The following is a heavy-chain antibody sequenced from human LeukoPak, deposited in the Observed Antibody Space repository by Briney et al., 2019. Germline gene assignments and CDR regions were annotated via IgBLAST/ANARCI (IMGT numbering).Heavy chain of an antibody. J-gene: IGHJ5*02. Sequence: PGGSLRLSCAASGFTFSNSWMSWVRQAPGKGLEWVATIKPDGSAQYYVDSVKGRFTISRDNAKNSLFLQINSLRAEDTAVYYCANGGTYSNGPWGQGTLVTVSS. CDR2: IKPDGSAQ. CDR3: ANGGTYSNGP. D-gene: IGHD2/OR15-2a*01. CDR1: GFTFSNSW. V-gene: IGHV3-7*01.